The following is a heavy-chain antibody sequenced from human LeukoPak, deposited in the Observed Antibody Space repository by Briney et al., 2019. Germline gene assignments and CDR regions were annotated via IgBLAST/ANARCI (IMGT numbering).Heavy chain of an antibody. D-gene: IGHD6-19*01. CDR2: ISYDGSHK. J-gene: IGHJ4*02. V-gene: IGHV3-30*04. Sequence: GGSLRLSCAASGFTFTSYSMHWVRQAPGKGLEWVALISYDGSHKYYAGSVKGRLTISTDISKNTLYLQMNSLRAEDTAVYYCAKDPSSGWYGYFDYWGQGTLVTVSS. CDR3: AKDPSSGWYGYFDY. CDR1: GFTFTSYS.